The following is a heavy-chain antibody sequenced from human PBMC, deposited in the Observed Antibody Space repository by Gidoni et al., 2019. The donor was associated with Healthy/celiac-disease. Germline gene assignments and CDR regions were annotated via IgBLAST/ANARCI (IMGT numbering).Heavy chain of an antibody. Sequence: EVQLVESGGGLVKPGGSLRLSCAASGFTFSSYSMNWVRQAPGKGLEWVSSISSSSSYIYYADSVKGRFTISRDNAKNSLYLQMNSLRAEDTAVYYCARVPDVAGADWYFDLWGRGTLVTVSS. D-gene: IGHD6-19*01. CDR2: ISSSSSYI. CDR3: ARVPDVAGADWYFDL. CDR1: GFTFSSYS. J-gene: IGHJ2*01. V-gene: IGHV3-21*01.